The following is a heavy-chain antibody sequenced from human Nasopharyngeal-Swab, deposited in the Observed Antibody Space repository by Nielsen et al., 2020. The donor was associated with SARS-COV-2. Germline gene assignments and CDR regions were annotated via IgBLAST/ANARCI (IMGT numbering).Heavy chain of an antibody. J-gene: IGHJ3*02. D-gene: IGHD6-13*01. CDR2: ISYDGINK. CDR1: GFTFSSYA. V-gene: IGHV3-30-3*01. Sequence: LSLTCAASGFTFSSYAMHWVRQAPGKGLEWVAVISYDGINKYYADSVKGRFTISRDNSKNTLYLQMNSLRAEDTAVYYCARDYDSSWYSGDAFDIWGQGTMVTVSS. CDR3: ARDYDSSWYSGDAFDI.